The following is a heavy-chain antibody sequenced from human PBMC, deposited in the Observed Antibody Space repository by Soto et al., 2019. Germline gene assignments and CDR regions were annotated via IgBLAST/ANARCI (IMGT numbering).Heavy chain of an antibody. D-gene: IGHD6-19*01. CDR3: ARGGDGWYYRDY. J-gene: IGHJ4*02. Sequence: QVQLVQSGPEVKKPGASVKVSCKASGYTFTSHGITWVRQAPGQGLEWMGWINTYNGNTNYAQKLQGRVTMTTDTATRTAYMEVRSLRSDDTAVYYWARGGDGWYYRDYWGQGTLVSVSS. CDR1: GYTFTSHG. V-gene: IGHV1-18*01. CDR2: INTYNGNT.